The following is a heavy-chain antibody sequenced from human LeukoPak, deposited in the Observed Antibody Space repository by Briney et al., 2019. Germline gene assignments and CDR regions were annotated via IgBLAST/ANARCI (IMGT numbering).Heavy chain of an antibody. V-gene: IGHV1-69*05. Sequence: SVKVSCKASGGTFSSYAISWVRQAPGQGLEWMGRIIPIFSTANYAQKFQGRVTITTDESTSTAYMELSSLRSEDTAVYYCARDRGCSSTSCYRYYYYMDVWGKGTTVTVSS. CDR3: ARDRGCSSTSCYRYYYYMDV. J-gene: IGHJ6*03. D-gene: IGHD2-2*01. CDR1: GGTFSSYA. CDR2: IIPIFSTA.